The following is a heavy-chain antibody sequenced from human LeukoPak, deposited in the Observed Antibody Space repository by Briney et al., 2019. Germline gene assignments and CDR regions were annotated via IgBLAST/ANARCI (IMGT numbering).Heavy chain of an antibody. D-gene: IGHD4-17*01. J-gene: IGHJ4*02. CDR1: GFIFSSFT. CDR3: AKDSPSAPVTSV. V-gene: IGHV3-23*01. Sequence: GGSLRLSCTASGFIFSSFTMSWVRQAPGRGLEWVSTISGSGDNSYYADSVKGRFTISRDNSKNTLYLQMNSLRVEDTAIFYCAKDSPSAPVTSVWGQGTLVTVSS. CDR2: ISGSGDNS.